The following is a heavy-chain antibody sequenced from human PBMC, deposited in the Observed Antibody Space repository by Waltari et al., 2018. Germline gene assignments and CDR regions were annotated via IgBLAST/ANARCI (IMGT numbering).Heavy chain of an antibody. Sequence: QVQLQQWGAGRLKPSETLPLTCAVSGGSLIGYHWTWIRQPPGKGLEWIGEINDSGRTTYNPSIESRVTVSIDTANNQFSLRVRSVTAADTAVYYCARVFGYYYYYMDVWGKGTTVTISS. CDR3: ARVFGYYYYYMDV. CDR1: GGSLIGYH. CDR2: INDSGRT. V-gene: IGHV4-34*02. J-gene: IGHJ6*03. D-gene: IGHD3-3*01.